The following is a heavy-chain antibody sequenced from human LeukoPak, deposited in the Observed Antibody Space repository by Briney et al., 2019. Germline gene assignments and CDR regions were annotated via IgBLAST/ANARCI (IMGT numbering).Heavy chain of an antibody. CDR2: INTDGSIT. CDR3: ARQWFGAGDY. CDR1: GFTFGSNW. Sequence: PGGSLRLSCAASGFTFGSNWMHWVRQAPGKGLVWVSRINTDGSITNYADSVKGRFTISRDNAKNTLYLQMNSLRAEDTAVYYCARQWFGAGDYWGQGTLVTVSS. D-gene: IGHD3-10*01. J-gene: IGHJ4*02. V-gene: IGHV3-74*01.